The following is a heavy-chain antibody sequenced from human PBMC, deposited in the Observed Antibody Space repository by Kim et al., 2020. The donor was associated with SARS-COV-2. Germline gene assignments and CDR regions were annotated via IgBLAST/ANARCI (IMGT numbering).Heavy chain of an antibody. CDR3: ASLYCGGDCHYWYFDL. D-gene: IGHD2-21*02. V-gene: IGHV1-69*01. J-gene: IGHJ2*01. Sequence: KFQGRVTITADESTSTAYMELSSLRSEDTAVYYCASLYCGGDCHYWYFDLWGRGTLVTVSS.